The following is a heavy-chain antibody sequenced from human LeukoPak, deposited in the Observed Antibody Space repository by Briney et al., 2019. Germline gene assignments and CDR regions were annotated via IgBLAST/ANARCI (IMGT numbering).Heavy chain of an antibody. J-gene: IGHJ6*03. D-gene: IGHD2-15*01. CDR1: GFTFSSYS. Sequence: PGGSLRLSCAASGFTFSSYSMNWVRQAPGKGLEWVSSISSSSSYIYYADSVKGRFTISRDNAKNSLYLQMNSLRAEDTAVYYCARDSGLVARYYYYYMDVWGKGTTVTV. CDR2: ISSSSSYI. V-gene: IGHV3-21*01. CDR3: ARDSGLVARYYYYYMDV.